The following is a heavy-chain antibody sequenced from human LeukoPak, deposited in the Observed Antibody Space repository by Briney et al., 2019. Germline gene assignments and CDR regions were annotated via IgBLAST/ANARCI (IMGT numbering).Heavy chain of an antibody. D-gene: IGHD3-22*01. Sequence: SETLSLTCTVSGGSISSSIYYWGWIRQPPGKGLEWIGSIYYSGSTYYNPSLKSRVTISVDTSKNQFSLKLSSVTAADTAVYYCARQKDYYDSSGYYLRYYYYYGMDVWGQGTTVTVSS. CDR1: GGSISSSIYY. CDR2: IYYSGST. CDR3: ARQKDYYDSSGYYLRYYYYYGMDV. J-gene: IGHJ6*02. V-gene: IGHV4-39*01.